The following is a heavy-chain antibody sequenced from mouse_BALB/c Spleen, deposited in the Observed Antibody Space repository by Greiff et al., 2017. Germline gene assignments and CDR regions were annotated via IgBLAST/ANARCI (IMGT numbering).Heavy chain of an antibody. Sequence: VQRVESGPGLVAPSQSLSITCTVSGFSLTGYGVNWVRQPPGKGLEWLGMIWGDGSTDYNSALKSRLSISKDNSKSQVFLKMNSLQTDDTARYYCARDGTYDGYSFAYWGQGTLVTVSA. J-gene: IGHJ3*01. D-gene: IGHD2-3*01. CDR3: ARDGTYDGYSFAY. CDR1: GFSLTGYG. V-gene: IGHV2-6-7*01. CDR2: IWGDGST.